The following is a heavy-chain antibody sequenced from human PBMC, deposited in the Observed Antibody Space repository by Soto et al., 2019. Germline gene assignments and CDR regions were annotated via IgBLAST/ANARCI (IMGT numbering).Heavy chain of an antibody. CDR3: ARVKATLYRHYYFDY. V-gene: IGHV6-1*01. CDR1: GDSVSSNSAA. Sequence: SQTLSLTCAISGDSVSSNSAAWNWIRQSPSRGLEWLGRTYYRSKWYNDYAVSVKSRITINPDTSKNQFSLQLRSLTAADTAVYFCARVKATLYRHYYFDYWGQGTPVTVSS. D-gene: IGHD5-12*01. J-gene: IGHJ4*02. CDR2: TYYRSKWYN.